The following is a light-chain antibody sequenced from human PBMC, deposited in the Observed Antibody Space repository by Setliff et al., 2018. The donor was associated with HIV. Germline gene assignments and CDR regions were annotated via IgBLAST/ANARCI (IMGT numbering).Light chain of an antibody. V-gene: IGKV1-5*03. CDR2: KAS. CDR3: QQYNAHSLTLT. CDR1: QSISNY. Sequence: DIQMTQSPSTLSASVGDRVTIACRASQSISNYLAWYQEKPGKAPKLLIYKASTLESGVPSRFSGSGSGTKFTLTISSLQPDDFATYYCQQYNAHSLTLTFGGGTKVDIK. J-gene: IGKJ4*01.